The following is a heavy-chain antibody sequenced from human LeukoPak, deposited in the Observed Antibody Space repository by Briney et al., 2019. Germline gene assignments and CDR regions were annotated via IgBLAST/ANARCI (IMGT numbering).Heavy chain of an antibody. Sequence: PGGSLRLSCAASGFSFRSYPMSWVRQAPGKGLEWVSTISGSDGSTYYADSVKGRFTISRDNSKNTLYLQMNSLRAEDTAVYYCAKEKRVGVTPPYLDYWGQGTLVTVSS. D-gene: IGHD1-26*01. J-gene: IGHJ4*02. CDR2: ISGSDGST. V-gene: IGHV3-23*01. CDR1: GFSFRSYP. CDR3: AKEKRVGVTPPYLDY.